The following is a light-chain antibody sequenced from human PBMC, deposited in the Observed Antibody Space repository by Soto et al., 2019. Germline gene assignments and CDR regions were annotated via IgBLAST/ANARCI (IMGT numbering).Light chain of an antibody. CDR3: LRSGDSPPAYT. J-gene: IGKJ2*01. CDR2: GAS. V-gene: IGKV3-20*01. CDR1: QSVSSRN. Sequence: EIVVTQSPGTVSLSPGERATLSCRASQSVSSRNLAWYRQKPVQAPSLLIFGASNRATGIPDRFSGSWSGTDFSLTISRLEPEDCAVYYCLRSGDSPPAYTFGQGNKLEIK.